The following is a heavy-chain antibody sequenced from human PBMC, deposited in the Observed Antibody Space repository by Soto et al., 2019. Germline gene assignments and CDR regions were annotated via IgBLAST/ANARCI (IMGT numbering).Heavy chain of an antibody. D-gene: IGHD2-2*01. CDR1: GFTFSSYG. CDR3: ARETCSSTSCYIRGLYYYYYGMDV. V-gene: IGHV3-33*01. CDR2: IWYDGSNK. Sequence: QVQLVESGGGVVQPGRSLRLSCAASGFTFSSYGMHWVRQAPGKGLGWVAVIWYDGSNKYYADSVKGRFTISRDNSKNTLYLQMNSLRAEDTAVYYCARETCSSTSCYIRGLYYYYYGMDVWGQGTTVTVSS. J-gene: IGHJ6*02.